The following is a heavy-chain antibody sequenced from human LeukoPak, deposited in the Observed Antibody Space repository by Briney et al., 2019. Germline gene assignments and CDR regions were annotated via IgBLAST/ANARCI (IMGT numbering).Heavy chain of an antibody. CDR2: ISGSGGST. CDR3: AKEYYYGSGSYYTFDY. CDR1: GFTFSSYA. V-gene: IGHV3-23*01. Sequence: PGGSLRLSCAASGFTFSSYAMSWVRQAPGKGLEWVSAISGSGGSTYYADSVKGRFTISRDNSKNTLYLQMNSLRAEDTAVYYCAKEYYYGSGSYYTFDYWGQGTLVTVSS. D-gene: IGHD3-10*01. J-gene: IGHJ4*02.